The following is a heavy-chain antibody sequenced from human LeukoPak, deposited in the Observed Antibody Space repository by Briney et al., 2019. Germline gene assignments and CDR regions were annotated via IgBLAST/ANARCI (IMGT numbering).Heavy chain of an antibody. D-gene: IGHD3-9*01. CDR1: GFTVRSNY. V-gene: IGHV3-66*01. CDR2: IYSGGRT. CDR3: ARVRYDILTGDDAFDI. J-gene: IGHJ3*02. Sequence: HPGGSLRLSCAASGFTVRSNYMSWVRQAPGKGGEWVSVIYSGGRTYYADSVKGRFTISRDNSKNTRYLQMNSLRAEDTAVYYCARVRYDILTGDDAFDIWGQGTMVTVSS.